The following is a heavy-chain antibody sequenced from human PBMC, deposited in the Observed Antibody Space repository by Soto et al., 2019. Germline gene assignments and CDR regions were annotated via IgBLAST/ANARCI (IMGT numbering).Heavy chain of an antibody. CDR2: ISAYNGNT. CDR3: ARDVDVLLWFGELQGYYYGMDV. Sequence: ASVKVSCKASGYTFTSYGISWVRQAPGQGLEWMGWISAYNGNTNYAQKLQGRVTMTTDTSTSTAYMELRSLRSDDTAVYYCARDVDVLLWFGELQGYYYGMDVWGQ. V-gene: IGHV1-18*01. CDR1: GYTFTSYG. D-gene: IGHD3-10*01. J-gene: IGHJ6*02.